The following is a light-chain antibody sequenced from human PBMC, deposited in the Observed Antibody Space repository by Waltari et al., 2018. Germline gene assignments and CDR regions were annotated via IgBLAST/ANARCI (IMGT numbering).Light chain of an antibody. Sequence: DIQMTQPPSSVSASVGHRVIITCRASQGISNWLAWYQQKPGKAPKLLLYAASILQTGVPSRFSGSGSGTDFTLTISNLQPEDFATYFCQQGNSFPPTFGQGTNVEVK. V-gene: IGKV1-12*01. J-gene: IGKJ1*01. CDR1: QGISNW. CDR2: AAS. CDR3: QQGNSFPPT.